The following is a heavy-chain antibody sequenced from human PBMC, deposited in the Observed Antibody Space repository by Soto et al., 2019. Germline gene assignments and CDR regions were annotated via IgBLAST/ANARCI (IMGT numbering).Heavy chain of an antibody. Sequence: QVRLVESGGGVVQPGRSLRLSCAASGFTFSRYGMHWVRQAPGKGLEWVTVISYDGSDKYYGDAVKGRFTISRDDSKNTVDLQMNSLREEDTAVYYCARTAGYDYVWGSSGLDPWGQGTQVTVSS. CDR3: ARTAGYDYVWGSSGLDP. CDR2: ISYDGSDK. D-gene: IGHD3-16*01. CDR1: GFTFSRYG. J-gene: IGHJ5*02. V-gene: IGHV3-30*03.